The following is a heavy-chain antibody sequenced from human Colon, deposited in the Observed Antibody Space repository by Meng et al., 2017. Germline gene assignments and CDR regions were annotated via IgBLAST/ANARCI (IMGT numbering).Heavy chain of an antibody. CDR2: TYYRSKWYN. J-gene: IGHJ4*02. V-gene: IGHV6-1*01. CDR3: ARESSRQFNY. Sequence: QVQLQQSGPGLVKPSQPPSPTCAIAGDSVSSNSAAWNWIRQSPSRGLEWLGRTYYRSKWYNEYAGSVKSRISITPDTSTNQFSLQLNSVTPDDTAVYYCARESSRQFNYWGQGTLVTVSS. CDR1: GDSVSSNSAA.